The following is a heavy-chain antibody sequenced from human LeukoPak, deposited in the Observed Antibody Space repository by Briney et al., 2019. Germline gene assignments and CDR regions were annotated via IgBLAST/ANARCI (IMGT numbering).Heavy chain of an antibody. CDR2: IYRGDNT. J-gene: IGHJ2*01. CDR1: GFTFSDYY. D-gene: IGHD2-15*01. CDR3: AREGESRYFDL. Sequence: GGSLRLSCAASGFTFSDYYMSWIRQAPGKGLEWVSVIYRGDNTAYADSVTGRFIVSRLTSNNTIFLQMDNLRPEDTAVYYCAREGESRYFDLWGLGTLVIV. V-gene: IGHV3-53*04.